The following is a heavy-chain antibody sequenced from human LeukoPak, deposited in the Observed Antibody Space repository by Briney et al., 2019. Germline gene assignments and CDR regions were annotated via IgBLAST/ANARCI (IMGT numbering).Heavy chain of an antibody. V-gene: IGHV3-23*01. D-gene: IGHD5-24*01. CDR2: ISGSGGHT. Sequence: SEKSLRLSCAASGIRFTSHAMSWIRQAPRQGLDWVSLISGSGGHTYYGDSVKGRFTISRDNSKSKLYLQMNSLRAEDTAVYYCAKGGVATMRDGYNYYYYYMEVWGRGTTVTVSS. CDR3: AKGGVATMRDGYNYYYYYMEV. CDR1: GIRFTSHA. J-gene: IGHJ6*03.